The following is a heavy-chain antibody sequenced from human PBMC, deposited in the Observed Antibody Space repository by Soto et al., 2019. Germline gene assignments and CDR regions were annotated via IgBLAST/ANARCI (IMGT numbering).Heavy chain of an antibody. V-gene: IGHV3-23*01. J-gene: IGHJ6*02. Sequence: PGGSLRLSCAASGFTFSSHPMSWVRQAPGKGLEWVSAIGERGDGTAYRDSVKGRFTISRDNFKNMLYLQMDSLRAEDTAVYYCPKTYYDTNAYYYVRDYYYGMDVWGQGITVTVSS. D-gene: IGHD3-22*01. CDR1: GFTFSSHP. CDR2: IGERGDGT. CDR3: PKTYYDTNAYYYVRDYYYGMDV.